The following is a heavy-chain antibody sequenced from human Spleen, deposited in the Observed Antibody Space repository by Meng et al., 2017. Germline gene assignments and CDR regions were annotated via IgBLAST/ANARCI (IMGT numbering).Heavy chain of an antibody. V-gene: IGHV4-39*01. Sequence: QLSRQESGPGPVKPSETLSLTCPSSGGSISSSNYYWDWTRQPPGKGLEWIGAIYHSGSTSYNPSLQSRVTMFVDTSKNQFSLMLTSVTATDTAVYYCARRRGGSGRDCWGQGTLVTVSS. CDR2: IYHSGST. D-gene: IGHD3-10*01. CDR1: GGSISSSNYY. J-gene: IGHJ4*02. CDR3: ARRRGGSGRDC.